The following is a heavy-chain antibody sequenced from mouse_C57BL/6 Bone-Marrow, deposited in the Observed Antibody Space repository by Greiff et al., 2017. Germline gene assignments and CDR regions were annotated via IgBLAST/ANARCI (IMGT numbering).Heavy chain of an antibody. Sequence: VQLQQPGAELVKPGASVKVSCKASGYTFTSYWMHWVKQRPGQGLEWIGRIHPSDSDTNYNQKFKGKATLTVDKSSSTAYMQLSSLTSEDSAVYYCAIPIYYYGSSYEGGAMDYWGQGTSVTVSS. V-gene: IGHV1-74*01. CDR1: GYTFTSYW. D-gene: IGHD1-1*01. CDR2: IHPSDSDT. CDR3: AIPIYYYGSSYEGGAMDY. J-gene: IGHJ4*01.